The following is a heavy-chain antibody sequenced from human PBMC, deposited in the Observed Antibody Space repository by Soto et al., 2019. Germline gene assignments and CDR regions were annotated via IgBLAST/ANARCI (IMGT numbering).Heavy chain of an antibody. V-gene: IGHV3-7*01. Sequence: GGSLRLSCVASGFTFSNYWMTWVRQAPGKGLEWVANIKQDGNEKYYVDSVKGRFTISRDNAKNSLYLQMNSLRAEDTAVYYCARDQYLYSSGSQIHWGQGTLVTVSS. CDR3: ARDQYLYSSGSQIH. CDR1: GFTFSNYW. D-gene: IGHD6-25*01. CDR2: IKQDGNEK. J-gene: IGHJ4*02.